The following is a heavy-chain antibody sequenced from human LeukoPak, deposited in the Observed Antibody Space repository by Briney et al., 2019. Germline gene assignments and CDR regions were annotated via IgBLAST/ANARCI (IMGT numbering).Heavy chain of an antibody. J-gene: IGHJ4*02. CDR3: ARDACSSTSCFRDS. D-gene: IGHD2-2*01. CDR1: GFIFSTYT. V-gene: IGHV3-21*01. Sequence: GESLRLSCAASGFIFSTYTMNWVRKAPGKGLEWVSSITSGSTYISYADSLKGRFTVSRDNARNSLYLQMNSLRAEDTAVYYCARDACSSTSCFRDSWDQGTLVTVSS. CDR2: ITSGSTYI.